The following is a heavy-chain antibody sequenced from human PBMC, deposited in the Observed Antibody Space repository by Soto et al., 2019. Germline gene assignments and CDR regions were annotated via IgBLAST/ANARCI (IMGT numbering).Heavy chain of an antibody. CDR2: IYYSGST. V-gene: IGHV4-59*01. CDR1: GGSISSYY. D-gene: IGHD3-22*01. CDR3: AREISYDGSGLLSEFDY. Sequence: SETLSLTCTVSGGSISSYYWSWIRQPPGKGLEWIGYIYYSGSTNYNPSLKSRVTISVDTSKNQFSLKLSSVTAADTAVYYCAREISYDGSGLLSEFDYWGQGTRVTVAS. J-gene: IGHJ4*02.